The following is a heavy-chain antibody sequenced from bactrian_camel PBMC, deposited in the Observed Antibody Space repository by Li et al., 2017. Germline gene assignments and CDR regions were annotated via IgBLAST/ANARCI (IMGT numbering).Heavy chain of an antibody. CDR2: IVPGGGRT. CDR1: YASYDINC. V-gene: IGHV3S54*01. Sequence: HVQLVESGGGSVEAGGSLNLSCVSDYASYDINCKGWFRQLPGKEREAIAFIVPGGGRTYYADSVTGRFTSARDNAKNTLYLQLNNLKAEDTGMYYCAAQDNCIPASRCYPAAAYKYRGQGTQVTVS. J-gene: IGHJ4*01. D-gene: IGHD3*01.